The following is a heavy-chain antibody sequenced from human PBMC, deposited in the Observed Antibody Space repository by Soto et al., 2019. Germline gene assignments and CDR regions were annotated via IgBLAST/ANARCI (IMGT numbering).Heavy chain of an antibody. CDR1: GGSISSSSYY. CDR2: IYYSGST. CDR3: ARHVSGWYSIVY. D-gene: IGHD6-19*01. Sequence: SETLSLTCTVSGGSISSSSYYWGWIRQPPGKGLEWIGSIYYSGSTYYNPSLKSRVTISVDTSKNQFSLKLSSVTAADTAVYYCARHVSGWYSIVYWGQGTLVTVSS. V-gene: IGHV4-39*01. J-gene: IGHJ4*02.